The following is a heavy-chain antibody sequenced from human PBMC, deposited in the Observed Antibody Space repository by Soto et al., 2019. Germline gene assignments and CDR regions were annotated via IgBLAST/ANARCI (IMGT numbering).Heavy chain of an antibody. CDR3: ARGSDYDFWSGYVYFDY. V-gene: IGHV1-18*04. J-gene: IGHJ4*02. CDR2: ISAYNGNT. Sequence: ASVKVSCKASGYTFTSYGISWVRQAPGQGLEWMGWISAYNGNTNYAQKLQGRVTMTTDTSTSTAYMELRSLRSDDTAAYYCARGSDYDFWSGYVYFDYWGQGTLVTVSS. CDR1: GYTFTSYG. D-gene: IGHD3-3*01.